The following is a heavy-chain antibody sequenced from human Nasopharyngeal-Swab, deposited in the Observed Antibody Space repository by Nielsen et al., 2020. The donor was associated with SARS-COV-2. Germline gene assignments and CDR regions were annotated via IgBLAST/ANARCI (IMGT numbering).Heavy chain of an antibody. CDR2: INPNRGGT. V-gene: IGHV1-2*06. D-gene: IGHD3-9*01. CDR3: AREYIFERFDP. CDR1: GYTFTGYY. Sequence: ASVKVSCKASGYTFTGYYMHWVRQAPGQGLEWMGRINPNRGGTNYAQKFQGRVTMTRDTSIGTAYMELSRLRSDDTAVYYCAREYIFERFDPWGQGTLVTVSS. J-gene: IGHJ5*02.